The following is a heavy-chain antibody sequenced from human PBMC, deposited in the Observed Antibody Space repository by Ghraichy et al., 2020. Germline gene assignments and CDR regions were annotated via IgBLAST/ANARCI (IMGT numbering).Heavy chain of an antibody. Sequence: GGSLRLSCAASGFTFSSDWMSWVRQAPGKGLELVDIIKEDGSEKTYEDSVKGRFTTASDNATNSLYLQIDSLRAEDTAVYYCARGKVVGAARFDYGGQGTLVTVSS. CDR1: GFTFSSDW. CDR2: IKEDGSEK. D-gene: IGHD1-26*01. CDR3: ARGKVVGAARFDY. J-gene: IGHJ4*02. V-gene: IGHV3-7*01.